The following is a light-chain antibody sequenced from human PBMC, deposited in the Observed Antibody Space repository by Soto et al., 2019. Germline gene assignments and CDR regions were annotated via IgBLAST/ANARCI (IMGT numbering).Light chain of an antibody. CDR3: QSYDSSLSGPRV. Sequence: QPVLTQPPSVSGAPGQRVTISCTGSSSNIRAGYDVHWYQQLPGTAPKLLIYGNSNRPSGVPDRFSGSKSGTSASLAITGLQAEDEADYYCQSYDSSLSGPRVFGGGTKLTVL. CDR2: GNS. V-gene: IGLV1-40*01. CDR1: SSNIRAGYD. J-gene: IGLJ3*02.